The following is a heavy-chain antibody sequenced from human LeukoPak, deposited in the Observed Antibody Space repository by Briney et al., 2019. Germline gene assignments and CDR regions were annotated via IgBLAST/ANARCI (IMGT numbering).Heavy chain of an antibody. V-gene: IGHV3-30*04. D-gene: IGHD3-22*01. CDR3: ADLDYDSSGPDPPLDY. Sequence: SFKASGYTFTGYHMHWVRQAPGKGLEWVAVISYDGSNKYYADSVKGRFTISRDNSKNTLYLQMNSLRAEDTAVYYCADLDYDSSGPDPPLDYWGQGTLVTVSS. CDR2: ISYDGSNK. CDR1: GYTFTGYH. J-gene: IGHJ4*02.